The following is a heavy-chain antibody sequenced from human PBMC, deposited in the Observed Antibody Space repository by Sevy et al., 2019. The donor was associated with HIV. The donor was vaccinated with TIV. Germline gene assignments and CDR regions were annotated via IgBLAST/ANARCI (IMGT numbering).Heavy chain of an antibody. Sequence: GGSLRLSCAASGFAPSTYGMHWVRQAPGKGLEWVAVIGYDGSNKYYADSGEGRFSISRDNSRNTLFLQMDSLRAEDTDVSYCARDPRMYGDYLLAYFDYWGQGTLVTVSS. CDR1: GFAPSTYG. CDR3: ARDPRMYGDYLLAYFDY. J-gene: IGHJ4*02. D-gene: IGHD2-8*01. CDR2: IGYDGSNK. V-gene: IGHV3-33*02.